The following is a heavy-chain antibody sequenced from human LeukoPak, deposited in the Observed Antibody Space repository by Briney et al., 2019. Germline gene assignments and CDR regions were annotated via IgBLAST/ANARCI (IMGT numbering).Heavy chain of an antibody. Sequence: GGSLRLSCAASGFTFSSYAMSWVRQAPGKGLEGGSFISGSGGSTYYVDSVKGRFTISRDNSKNTLYLQMNSLRAEDTAVYYCARDHKGYSYGYRRGYSDYYYMDVWGKGTTVTVSS. D-gene: IGHD5-18*01. CDR3: ARDHKGYSYGYRRGYSDYYYMDV. CDR1: GFTFSSYA. V-gene: IGHV3-23*01. CDR2: ISGSGGST. J-gene: IGHJ6*03.